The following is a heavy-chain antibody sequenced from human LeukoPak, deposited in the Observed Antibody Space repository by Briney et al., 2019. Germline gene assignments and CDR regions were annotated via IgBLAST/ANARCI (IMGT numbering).Heavy chain of an antibody. J-gene: IGHJ4*02. CDR1: GFTFSSYS. V-gene: IGHV3-48*01. Sequence: PGGSLRLSCAASGFTFSSYSMNWVRQAPGKGLEWVSYISTSSSTIYYADSVKGRFTISRDDAKNSLYLQMNSLRAEDTAVYYCARDNNGNQLLLSYFDCWGQGTLVTVSS. CDR3: ARDNNGNQLLLSYFDC. D-gene: IGHD2-2*01. CDR2: ISTSSSTI.